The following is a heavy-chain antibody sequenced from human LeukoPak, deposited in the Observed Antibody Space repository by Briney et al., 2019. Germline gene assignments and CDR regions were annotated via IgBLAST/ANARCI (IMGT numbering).Heavy chain of an antibody. J-gene: IGHJ3*02. CDR1: GYSFRSYW. V-gene: IGHV5-51*01. Sequence: GESLKISCKTSGYSFRSYWIAWVRQRPGKGLVWMGMIYPRDSDTRYSPSVQGHVSMSADKSTGTAYLQWSSLKASDTAMYYCARSAFSGSSRDPFDIWGQGTKVTVFS. D-gene: IGHD3-22*01. CDR3: ARSAFSGSSRDPFDI. CDR2: IYPRDSDT.